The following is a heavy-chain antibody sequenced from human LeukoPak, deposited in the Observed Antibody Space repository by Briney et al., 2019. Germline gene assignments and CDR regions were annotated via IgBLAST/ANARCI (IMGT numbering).Heavy chain of an antibody. CDR3: ARRYCSSLGCHKTINWFDP. V-gene: IGHV4-59*01. J-gene: IGHJ5*02. Sequence: SETLSLTCTVSGGAISDYYWTWIRQPPGKELEWIGYIYYSGSTTYNPSLKSRVTISLDKSKNQFSLELTSATAADTAVYYCARRYCSSLGCHKTINWFDPWGQGTLVTVSS. CDR2: IYYSGST. D-gene: IGHD2-2*01. CDR1: GGAISDYY.